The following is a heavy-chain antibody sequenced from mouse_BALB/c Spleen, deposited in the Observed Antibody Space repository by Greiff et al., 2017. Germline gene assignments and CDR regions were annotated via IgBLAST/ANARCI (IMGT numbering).Heavy chain of an antibody. Sequence: VQLQQSGAELAKPGASVKMSCKASGYTFTSYWMHWVKQRPGQGLEWIGYINPSTGYTEYNQKFKDKATLTADKSSSTAYMQLSSLTSEDSAVYYCARKRATVVAEGFAYWGQGTLVTVSA. CDR3: ARKRATVVAEGFAY. J-gene: IGHJ3*01. D-gene: IGHD1-1*01. CDR1: GYTFTSYW. V-gene: IGHV1-7*01. CDR2: INPSTGYT.